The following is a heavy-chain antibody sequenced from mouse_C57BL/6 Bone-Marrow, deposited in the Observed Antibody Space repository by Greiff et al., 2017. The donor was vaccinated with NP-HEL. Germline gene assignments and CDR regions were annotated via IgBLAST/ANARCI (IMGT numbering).Heavy chain of an antibody. Sequence: QVQLKESGAELVKPGASVKLSCKASGYTFTSYWMQWVKQRPGQGLEWIGEIDPSDSYTNYNQKFKGKATLTVDTSSSTAYMQLSSLTSEDSAVYYCARDDDSPYAMDYWGQGTSVTVSS. CDR1: GYTFTSYW. CDR3: ARDDDSPYAMDY. J-gene: IGHJ4*01. D-gene: IGHD2-4*01. CDR2: IDPSDSYT. V-gene: IGHV1-50*01.